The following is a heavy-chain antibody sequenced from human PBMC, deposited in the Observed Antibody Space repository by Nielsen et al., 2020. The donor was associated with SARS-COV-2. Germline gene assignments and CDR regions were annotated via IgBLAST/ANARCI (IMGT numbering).Heavy chain of an antibody. CDR2: IYYSGST. Sequence: SETLSLTCTVSGGSISSGGYYWIWIRQHPGKGLEWIGYIYYSGSTYYNPSLKSRVTISVDTSKNQFSLKLSSVTAADTALYYCARERVGGITIFGVVTRYGMDVWGQGTTVTVSS. CDR3: ARERVGGITIFGVVTRYGMDV. V-gene: IGHV4-30-4*08. CDR1: GGSISSGGYY. J-gene: IGHJ6*02. D-gene: IGHD3-3*01.